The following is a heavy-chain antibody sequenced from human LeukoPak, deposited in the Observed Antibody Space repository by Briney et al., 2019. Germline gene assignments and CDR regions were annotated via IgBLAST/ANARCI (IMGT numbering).Heavy chain of an antibody. V-gene: IGHV1-2*02. CDR1: GGTFSSYA. CDR2: INPNSGGT. J-gene: IGHJ4*02. CDR3: ATDLYYDILTGYYPNFDY. Sequence: GASVKVSCKASGGTFSSYAISWVRQAPGQGLEWMGWINPNSGGTNYAQKFQGRVTMTRDTSISTAYMELSSLRSEDTAVYYCATDLYYDILTGYYPNFDYWGQGTLVTVSS. D-gene: IGHD3-9*01.